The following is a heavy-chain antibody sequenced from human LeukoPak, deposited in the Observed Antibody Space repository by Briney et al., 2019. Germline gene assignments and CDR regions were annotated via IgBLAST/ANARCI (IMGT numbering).Heavy chain of an antibody. V-gene: IGHV1-18*01. CDR3: ARGWDILTGYYYFDY. CDR2: ISAYNGNT. Sequence: GASVKVSCKASGYTFTSYGISWVRQAPGQGLEWMGWISAYNGNTNYAQKLQGRVTMTTDTSTSTAYMELRSLRSDDTAVYYCARGWDILTGYYYFDYWGQGTLVTVSS. CDR1: GYTFTSYG. D-gene: IGHD3-9*01. J-gene: IGHJ4*02.